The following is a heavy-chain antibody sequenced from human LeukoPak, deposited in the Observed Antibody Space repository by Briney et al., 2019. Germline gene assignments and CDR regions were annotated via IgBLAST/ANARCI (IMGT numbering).Heavy chain of an antibody. CDR3: ARGAGRDCSSTSCYSYDY. Sequence: PETLSLTCAVYGGSFSGYYWSWIRRPPGKGLEWIGEINHSGSTNYNPSLKSRVTISVDTSKNQFSLKLSSVTAADTAVYYCARGAGRDCSSTSCYSYDYWGQGTLVTVSS. V-gene: IGHV4-34*01. CDR1: GGSFSGYY. CDR2: INHSGST. D-gene: IGHD2-2*02. J-gene: IGHJ4*02.